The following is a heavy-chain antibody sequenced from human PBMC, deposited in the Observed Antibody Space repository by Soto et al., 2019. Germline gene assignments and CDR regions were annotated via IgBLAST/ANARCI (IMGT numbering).Heavy chain of an antibody. D-gene: IGHD6-6*01. CDR2: INHSGST. J-gene: IGHJ4*02. Sequence: SETLSLTCAVYGGSFSGYYWSWIRQPPGKGLEWIGEINHSGSTNYNPSLKSRVTISVDTSKNQFSLKLSSVTAEDTAVYYCARGRVAARSRNYDYWGQGTLVTVSS. V-gene: IGHV4-34*01. CDR3: ARGRVAARSRNYDY. CDR1: GGSFSGYY.